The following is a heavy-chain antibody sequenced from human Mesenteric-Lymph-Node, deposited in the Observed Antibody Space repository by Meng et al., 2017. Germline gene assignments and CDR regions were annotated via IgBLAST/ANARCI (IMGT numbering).Heavy chain of an antibody. V-gene: IGHV4-38-2*02. Sequence: SETLSLTCTVSGYSISSGYYWGWIRQPPGKGLEWIGSIYHSGSTYYNPSLKSRVTISVDTSKNQFSLKLNSVTAVDTAVYYCARGQQWLATSDAFDIWGQGTMVTVSS. CDR2: IYHSGST. D-gene: IGHD6-19*01. CDR3: ARGQQWLATSDAFDI. J-gene: IGHJ3*02. CDR1: GYSISSGYY.